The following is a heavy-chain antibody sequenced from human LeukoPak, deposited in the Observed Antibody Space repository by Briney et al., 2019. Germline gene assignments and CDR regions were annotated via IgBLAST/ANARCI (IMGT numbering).Heavy chain of an antibody. CDR3: ARSWFSTGPADY. Sequence: SETLSLTCAVYGGSFSGYYWSWIRQPPGKGLEWIGEINHSGSTNYNPSLKSRVTISVDTSKNQFSLKLSSVTAADTAVYYCARSWFSTGPADYWGQGTLVTVSS. J-gene: IGHJ4*02. D-gene: IGHD6-13*01. CDR2: INHSGST. CDR1: GGSFSGYY. V-gene: IGHV4-34*01.